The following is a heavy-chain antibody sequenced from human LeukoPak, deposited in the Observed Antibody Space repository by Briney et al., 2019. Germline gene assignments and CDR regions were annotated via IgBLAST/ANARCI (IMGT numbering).Heavy chain of an antibody. CDR1: GYTFTGYY. Sequence: ASVKVSCKASGYTFTGYYMHWVRQAPGQGLEWMGWINPNSGGTNYAQKFQGRVTMTRDTSISTAYMELSRLRSDDTAVYYCARGPPPYSSSWYDAFDIWGQGTMVTVSS. CDR3: ARGPPPYSSSWYDAFDI. CDR2: INPNSGGT. J-gene: IGHJ3*02. D-gene: IGHD6-13*01. V-gene: IGHV1-2*02.